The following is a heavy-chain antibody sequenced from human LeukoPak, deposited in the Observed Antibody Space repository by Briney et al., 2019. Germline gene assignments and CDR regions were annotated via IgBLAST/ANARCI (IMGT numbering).Heavy chain of an antibody. V-gene: IGHV4-4*07. Sequence: SETLSLTCTVSGGSISSYYWSWIRQPAGKGLEWIGRIYTSGSTYYNPSLKSRVTISVDTSKNQFSLKLSSVTAADTAVYYCARRYYAYWYFDLWGRGTLVTVSS. CDR1: GGSISSYY. J-gene: IGHJ2*01. D-gene: IGHD3-10*01. CDR3: ARRYYAYWYFDL. CDR2: IYTSGST.